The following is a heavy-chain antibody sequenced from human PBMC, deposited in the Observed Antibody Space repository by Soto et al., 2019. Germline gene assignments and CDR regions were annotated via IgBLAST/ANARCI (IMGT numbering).Heavy chain of an antibody. V-gene: IGHV1-18*01. CDR1: GYTFSTST. Sequence: VQLVQSGPEVKKRGASVRVSCQASGYTFSTSTISWVRQAPGQGLEWMGWVRPSNGNTNYAPKLQGRVTMTTDTSTSTAYMELKNLRSDDTAVYYCASADYGDNDYWGQGPLVTVSS. J-gene: IGHJ4*02. CDR3: ASADYGDNDY. D-gene: IGHD4-17*01. CDR2: VRPSNGNT.